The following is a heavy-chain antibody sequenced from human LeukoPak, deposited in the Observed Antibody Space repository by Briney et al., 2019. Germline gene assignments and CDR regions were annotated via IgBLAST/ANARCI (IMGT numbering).Heavy chain of an antibody. Sequence: SETLSLTCTVSGYSISTYYWSWIRQPPGKGLEWIAYIHYSGSTNYNPSLKSRVTISVDTSKNQFSLKLSSVTAADTAVYYCARAYFGKYDFDYWGQGALVNVSS. CDR2: IHYSGST. V-gene: IGHV4-59*01. CDR1: GYSISTYY. J-gene: IGHJ4*02. CDR3: ARAYFGKYDFDY. D-gene: IGHD1-14*01.